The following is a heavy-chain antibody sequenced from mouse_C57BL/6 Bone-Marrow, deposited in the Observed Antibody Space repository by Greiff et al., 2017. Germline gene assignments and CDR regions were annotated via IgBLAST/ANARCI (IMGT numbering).Heavy chain of an antibody. CDR1: GYTFTSYG. CDR2: IYPRGGNT. V-gene: IGHV1-81*01. CDR3: ARSRWLLPLFAY. Sequence: VKLQESGAELARPGASVKLSCKASGYTFTSYGISWVKQRTGQGLEWIGEIYPRGGNTYYNEKFKGKATLTADKSSSTAYMELRSLTSEDSAVYFCARSRWLLPLFAYWGQGTLVTVSA. D-gene: IGHD2-3*01. J-gene: IGHJ3*01.